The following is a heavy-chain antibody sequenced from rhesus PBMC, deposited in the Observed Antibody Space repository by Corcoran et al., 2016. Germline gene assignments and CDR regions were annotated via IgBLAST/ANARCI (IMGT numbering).Heavy chain of an antibody. Sequence: QVQLQESGPGLVKPSETLSLTCAVSGGSIAGNYWSWFRQPPGKGLELVGRLSDDGLHTYNPFLPSRVTLSPDPSRTQFSLKLSSVTAAATAVYYCSSGGPNSPYWGQGVLVIVSS. D-gene: IGHD1-44*01. CDR1: GGSIAGNY. CDR2: LSDDGLH. J-gene: IGHJ4*01. CDR3: SSGGPNSPY. V-gene: IGHV4-147*01.